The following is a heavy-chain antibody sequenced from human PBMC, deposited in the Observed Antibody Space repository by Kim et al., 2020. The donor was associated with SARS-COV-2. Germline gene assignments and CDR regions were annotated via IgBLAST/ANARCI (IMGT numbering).Heavy chain of an antibody. CDR3: ARIEFYSSPFDAFDI. J-gene: IGHJ3*02. Sequence: PSLKSRVTISVDTAKNQFSLKLSSVTAADTAVYYCARIEFYSSPFDAFDIWGQGTMVTVSS. D-gene: IGHD6-13*01. V-gene: IGHV4-39*07.